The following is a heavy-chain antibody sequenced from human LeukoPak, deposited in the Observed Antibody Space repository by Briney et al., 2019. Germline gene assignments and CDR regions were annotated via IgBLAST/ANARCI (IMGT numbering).Heavy chain of an antibody. J-gene: IGHJ4*02. CDR2: IKQDGSEQ. CDR3: ARDYALGSSSSGGPMAN. CDR1: GFTFTTYW. D-gene: IGHD1-26*01. V-gene: IGHV3-7*01. Sequence: GGSLRLSCAASGFTFTTYWMGWVRQAPGKGLEWVANIKQDGSEQYYVDSVKGRFTISRDNAKNSLYLQMNSLRDDDTAVYYCARDYALGSSSSGGPMANWGQGTLVTVSS.